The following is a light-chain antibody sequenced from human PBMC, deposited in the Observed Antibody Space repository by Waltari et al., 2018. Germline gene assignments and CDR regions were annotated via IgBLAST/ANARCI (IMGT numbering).Light chain of an antibody. CDR1: QSLVHSDGKTY. CDR2: KVS. V-gene: IGKV2-30*02. J-gene: IGKJ2*01. CDR3: MQGTHWPYT. Sequence: DVVMTQSPLSLPVTLGQPASISCRSSQSLVHSDGKTYLYWFQQRPGQSPRRLIYKVSNRDAGVPDRFGGSGSGTDFTLKISRVEAEDVGVYYCMQGTHWPYTFGQGTKLETK.